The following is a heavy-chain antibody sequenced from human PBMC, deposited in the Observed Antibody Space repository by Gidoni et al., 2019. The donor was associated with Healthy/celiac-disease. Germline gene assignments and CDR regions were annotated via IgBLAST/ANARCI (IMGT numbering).Heavy chain of an antibody. CDR1: GGPFSSYA. J-gene: IGHJ4*02. Sequence: QLVQSEAVVKQPGSSVRVCFKASGGPFSSYAISWVRQAPGQGLEWMGRIIPILGIANYAQKFQGRVTITADKSTSTAYMELSSMRSEDTAVYYCARDGETYYYDSSGDYWGQGTLVTVSS. CDR2: IIPILGIA. D-gene: IGHD3-22*01. CDR3: ARDGETYYYDSSGDY. V-gene: IGHV1-69*04.